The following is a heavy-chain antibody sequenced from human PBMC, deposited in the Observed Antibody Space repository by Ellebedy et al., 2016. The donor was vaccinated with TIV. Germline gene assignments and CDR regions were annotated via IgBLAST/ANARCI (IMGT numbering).Heavy chain of an antibody. D-gene: IGHD3-22*01. V-gene: IGHV1-69*06. J-gene: IGHJ4*02. CDR1: GGPFSSYA. Sequence: AASVTVSCKASGGPFSSYAISWVRQAPGQGLEWLGGIIPMSGTVKYVQKFQGRVTNTADKSTSTAYMELNSLTSEDTAVYFCARDRYYDGSGRYFESEYWGQGTLVTVSS. CDR2: IIPMSGTV. CDR3: ARDRYYDGSGRYFESEY.